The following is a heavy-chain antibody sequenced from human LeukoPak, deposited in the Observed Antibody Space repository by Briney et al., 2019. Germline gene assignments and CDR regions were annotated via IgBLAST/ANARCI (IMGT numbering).Heavy chain of an antibody. Sequence: PSETLSLTCGVSGGPISNTNWWSWVRQPPGQGLEWIGEISLTGLTHYNPSLESRVTVSLDKSKNQLSLNLTSVTAADTAVYYCSRENGAFPPFDYWGQGTLVTVLS. CDR1: GGPISNTNW. CDR2: ISLTGLT. J-gene: IGHJ4*02. D-gene: IGHD2-8*01. CDR3: SRENGAFPPFDY. V-gene: IGHV4-4*02.